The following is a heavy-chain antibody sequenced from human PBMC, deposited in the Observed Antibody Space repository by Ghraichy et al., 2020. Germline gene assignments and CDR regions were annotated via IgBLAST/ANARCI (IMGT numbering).Heavy chain of an antibody. CDR1: GGTFSDYQ. Sequence: SETLSLTCAVYGGTFSDYQWTWIRQPPGEGLEWIGDINHSGSTNYNVSLKSRVTISVDTSKNQFSLKLSSVTAADTAVYYCARHFTEQLVHLYYYYGMDVWGQETTVTVSS. J-gene: IGHJ6*02. V-gene: IGHV4-34*01. CDR3: ARHFTEQLVHLYYYYGMDV. CDR2: INHSGST. D-gene: IGHD6-6*01.